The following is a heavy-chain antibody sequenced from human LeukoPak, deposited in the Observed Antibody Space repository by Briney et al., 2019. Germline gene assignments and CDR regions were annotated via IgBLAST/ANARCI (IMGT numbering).Heavy chain of an antibody. CDR2: IDYSGYS. CDR1: GGSISSYY. Sequence: SETLSLTCTVSGGSISSYYWSWIRIRQPPGKGLEWIAYIDYSGYSAYNPSLKSRLTISVDTSKDQFSLKLTSMTTADTAVYYCARMVGLTSFGHWGQGILVTVSS. V-gene: IGHV4-59*01. CDR3: ARMVGLTSFGH. J-gene: IGHJ4*02. D-gene: IGHD3-3*01.